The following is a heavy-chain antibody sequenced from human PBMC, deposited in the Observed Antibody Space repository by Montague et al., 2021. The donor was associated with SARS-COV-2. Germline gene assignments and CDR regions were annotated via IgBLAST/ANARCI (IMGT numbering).Heavy chain of an antibody. D-gene: IGHD5-24*01. V-gene: IGHV3-30-3*01. J-gene: IGHJ4*02. CDR2: ISYDGSSK. Sequence: SLRLSCAASGFIFSNFSLHWVRQAPGKGLEWVAVISYDGSSKDYADSVRGLFTVYRDNSQKTLYVQLNSLGVEDAAIYYCARCDGYNPPTDFDYWGQGTLVTVSS. CDR1: GFIFSNFS. CDR3: ARCDGYNPPTDFDY.